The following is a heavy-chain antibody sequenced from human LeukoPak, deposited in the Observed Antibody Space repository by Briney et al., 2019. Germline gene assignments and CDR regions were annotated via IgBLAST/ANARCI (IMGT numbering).Heavy chain of an antibody. V-gene: IGHV1-69*06. J-gene: IGHJ5*02. Sequence: ASVKVSCKASGGTFSSYAISWVRQAPGQGLEWMGGIIPIFGTANYAQKFQGRVTITADKSTSTAYMELSSLRSEDTAVYYCAVGPIAAAVEFGWFDHWGQGTLVTVSS. CDR2: IIPIFGTA. D-gene: IGHD6-13*01. CDR3: AVGPIAAAVEFGWFDH. CDR1: GGTFSSYA.